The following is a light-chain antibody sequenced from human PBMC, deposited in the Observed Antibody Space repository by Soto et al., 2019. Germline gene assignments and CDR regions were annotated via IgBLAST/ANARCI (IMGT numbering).Light chain of an antibody. J-gene: IGKJ1*01. CDR3: QQYYSTPWT. Sequence: DIVMTQSPDSLAVSLGERATINCKSSQSVLYSSNNKNYLAWYQQKPGQPPKLLIYWASTRESGVPDRFSGSGSGTDSTLTISSRQAEDVAVYYCQQYYSTPWTFGQGAKVEIK. CDR2: WAS. CDR1: QSVLYSSNNKNY. V-gene: IGKV4-1*01.